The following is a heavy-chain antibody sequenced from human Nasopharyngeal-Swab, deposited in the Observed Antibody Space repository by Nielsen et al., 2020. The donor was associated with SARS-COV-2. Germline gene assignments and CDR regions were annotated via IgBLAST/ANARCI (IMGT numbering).Heavy chain of an antibody. J-gene: IGHJ6*02. CDR2: ISYDGSNK. D-gene: IGHD1-26*01. CDR1: GFTFSSYG. Sequence: LKISCAASGFTFSSYGMHWVRQAPGKGLEWVAVISYDGSNKYYADSVKGRFTISRDNSKNTLYRQMNSLRAEDTAVYYCARDGHRWSQRNPYYYYGMDVWGQGTTVTVSS. CDR3: ARDGHRWSQRNPYYYYGMDV. V-gene: IGHV3-30*03.